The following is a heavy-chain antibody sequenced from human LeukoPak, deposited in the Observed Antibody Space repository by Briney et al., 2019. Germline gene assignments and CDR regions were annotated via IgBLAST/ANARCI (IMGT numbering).Heavy chain of an antibody. CDR3: ARGYYDFWSGYYGADAFDI. D-gene: IGHD3-3*01. CDR1: GYTFTIYG. CDR2: ISAYNGNT. Sequence: ASVKVSCKASGYTFTIYGISWVRQAPGQGLEWMGWISAYNGNTNYAQKLQGRVTMTTDTSTSTAYMELRSLRSDDTAVYYCARGYYDFWSGYYGADAFDIWGQGTMVTVSS. J-gene: IGHJ3*02. V-gene: IGHV1-18*01.